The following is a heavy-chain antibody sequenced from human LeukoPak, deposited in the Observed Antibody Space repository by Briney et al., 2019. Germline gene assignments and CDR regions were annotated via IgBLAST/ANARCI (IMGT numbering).Heavy chain of an antibody. Sequence: SETLSLTCTVSGGSVTTYYWTWIRQPPGKGLEWIGYIYSSGSTNYNPSLKSRVTISVDTSKNQFSLKLTSVTAADTAVYYCARHSAHSSTNDAFDMWGQGTLVIVSS. D-gene: IGHD6-13*01. CDR2: IYSSGST. J-gene: IGHJ3*02. CDR1: GGSVTTYY. CDR3: ARHSAHSSTNDAFDM. V-gene: IGHV4-4*09.